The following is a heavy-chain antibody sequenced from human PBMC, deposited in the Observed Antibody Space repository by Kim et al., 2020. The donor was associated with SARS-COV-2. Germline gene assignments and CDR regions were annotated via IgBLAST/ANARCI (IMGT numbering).Heavy chain of an antibody. CDR3: ALGGASYDY. CDR1: GFTFSDHY. Sequence: GGSLRLSCAASGFTFSDHYMDWVRQAPGKGLEWVGRTRNKANSYTTEYAASVKGRFTISRDDSKNSLYLQMNSLKTEDTAVYYCALGGASYDYWGQGTLVTVSS. J-gene: IGHJ4*02. V-gene: IGHV3-72*01. CDR2: TRNKANSYTT. D-gene: IGHD1-26*01.